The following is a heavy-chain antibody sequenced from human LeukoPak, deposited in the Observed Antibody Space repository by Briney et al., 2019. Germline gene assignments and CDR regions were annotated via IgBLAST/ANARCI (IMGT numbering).Heavy chain of an antibody. CDR2: INHSGST. D-gene: IGHD2-2*01. Sequence: PSETLSLTCAVYGGSFGGYYWSWIRQPPGKGLEWIGEINHSGSTNYNPSLKSRVTISVDTSKNQFSLKLSSVTAADTAVYYCARGCHYPTSCYGVGFDYWGQGTLVTVSS. J-gene: IGHJ4*02. V-gene: IGHV4-34*01. CDR3: ARGCHYPTSCYGVGFDY. CDR1: GGSFGGYY.